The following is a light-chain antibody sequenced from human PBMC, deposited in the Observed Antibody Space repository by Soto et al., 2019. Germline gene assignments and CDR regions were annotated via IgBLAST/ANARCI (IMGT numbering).Light chain of an antibody. CDR3: QQRSNWIT. Sequence: VFTHSPATLAFSPGERATVSFRASQSVSSYLAWYQQKPGQAPRLLIYDASNRATGIPARFSGSGSGTDFTLTISRLEPEDFAVYYCQQRSNWITFGQGTRLEIK. V-gene: IGKV3-11*01. CDR2: DAS. J-gene: IGKJ5*01. CDR1: QSVSSY.